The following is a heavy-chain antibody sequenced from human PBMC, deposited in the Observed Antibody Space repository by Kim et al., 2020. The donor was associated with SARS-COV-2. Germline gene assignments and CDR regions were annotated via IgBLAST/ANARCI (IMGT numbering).Heavy chain of an antibody. J-gene: IGHJ4*02. V-gene: IGHV1-2*02. CDR2: SGAT. CDR3: ARGSLLDY. Sequence: SGATNNAQSVQGRITRTRDTSISTVYMEMTTLLSDDTAVYYCARGSLLDYWGQGTLVTVSS.